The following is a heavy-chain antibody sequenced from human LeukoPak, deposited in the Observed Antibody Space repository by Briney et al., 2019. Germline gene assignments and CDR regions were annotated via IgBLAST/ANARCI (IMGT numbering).Heavy chain of an antibody. CDR2: INSDGSST. J-gene: IGHJ3*02. D-gene: IGHD3-10*01. CDR1: GISFSDFW. Sequence: GGSLRLSCAASGISFSDFWMHWVRQAPGKGLVWVSRINSDGSSTSYADPVRGRFTISRDNAKNTLFLQMNSLRAENTAVYYCVRSYYYGSGIHAFDIWGQGTMVIVSS. V-gene: IGHV3-74*01. CDR3: VRSYYYGSGIHAFDI.